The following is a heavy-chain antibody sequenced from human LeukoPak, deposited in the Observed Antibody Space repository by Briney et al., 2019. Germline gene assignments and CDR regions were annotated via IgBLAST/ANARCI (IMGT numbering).Heavy chain of an antibody. Sequence: SETLSLTCIVHGAPFSGGSFRGSPRPWIRPPPGEGVEWNGQITNQGEADYNPPLLSRLSISQEKSRNQVSVNLRSVTAADTGVYYSAREDWDGYGPLKVFDIWGQGTRVTVSP. V-gene: IGHV4-34*01. CDR1: GAPFSGGSFRGSP. CDR2: ITNQGEA. J-gene: IGHJ3*02. D-gene: IGHD5-24*01. CDR3: AREDWDGYGPLKVFDI.